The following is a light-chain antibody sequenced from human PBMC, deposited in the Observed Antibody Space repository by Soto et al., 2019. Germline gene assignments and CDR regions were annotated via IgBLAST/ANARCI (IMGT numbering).Light chain of an antibody. V-gene: IGKV1-39*01. Sequence: DIQMTQSPSSLSASVGDRVTITCRASQSISSYLNWYQQKPGKAPKFLIYAASSLQSGVPLRFSGSGSGTDFTLTISSLQPEDFATYYCQQSYSTPRTFGQGTKV. CDR2: AAS. CDR1: QSISSY. J-gene: IGKJ1*01. CDR3: QQSYSTPRT.